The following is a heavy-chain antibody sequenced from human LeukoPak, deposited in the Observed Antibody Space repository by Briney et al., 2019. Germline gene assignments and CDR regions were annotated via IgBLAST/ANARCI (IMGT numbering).Heavy chain of an antibody. D-gene: IGHD3-22*01. CDR1: GGSISSGGYY. CDR3: ARGDYYDSRRPFDY. CDR2: IYYSGST. J-gene: IGHJ4*02. V-gene: IGHV4-31*03. Sequence: SETLSLTCTVSGGSISSGGYYWSWIRHLPGTGLEWIGDIYYSGSTYYNPSLKSRVTMSVDTSKNQFSLKLSSVTAADTAVYYCARGDYYDSRRPFDYWGQGTLVTVSS.